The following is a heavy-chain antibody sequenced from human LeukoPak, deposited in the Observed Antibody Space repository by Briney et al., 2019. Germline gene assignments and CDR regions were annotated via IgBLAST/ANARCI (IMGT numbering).Heavy chain of an antibody. D-gene: IGHD3-9*01. CDR1: GYTFTSYD. CDR2: MNPNSGNT. CDR3: ARDTSLYYDILTGYCLDY. V-gene: IGHV1-8*03. J-gene: IGHJ4*02. Sequence: ASVKVSCKASGYTFTSYDINWVRQATGQGLEWMGWMNPNSGNTGYAQKFQGRVTITRNTSISTAYMELSSLRSDDTAVYYCARDTSLYYDILTGYCLDYWGQGTLVTVSS.